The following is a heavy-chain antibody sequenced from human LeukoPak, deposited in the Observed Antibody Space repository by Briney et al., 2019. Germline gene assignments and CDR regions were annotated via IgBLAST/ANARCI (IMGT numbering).Heavy chain of an antibody. Sequence: PGGSLRLSCAASGFTFSSYWMHWVRQAPGKGLVWVSRINSDGSSTSYADSVKGQFTISRDNAKNTLYLQMNSLRAEDTAVYYCARDPGYCSSTSCYETYYYYMDVWGKGTTVTVSS. J-gene: IGHJ6*03. V-gene: IGHV3-74*01. CDR3: ARDPGYCSSTSCYETYYYYMDV. D-gene: IGHD2-2*01. CDR2: INSDGSST. CDR1: GFTFSSYW.